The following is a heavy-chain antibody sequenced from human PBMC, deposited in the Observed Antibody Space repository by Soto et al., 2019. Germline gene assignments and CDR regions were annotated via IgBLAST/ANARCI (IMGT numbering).Heavy chain of an antibody. V-gene: IGHV6-1*01. D-gene: IGHD1-1*01. J-gene: IGHJ2*01. CDR3: VRDGSALHWYFEP. CDR1: GDSVSSDSAT. Sequence: SQTLSLTCAISGDSVSSDSATWSWIRQSPSRGLEWLGRTYYRSKWYNDYAVSVKSRIAITPDTSKNQLSLHLNSVTPEDTALYFVVRDGSALHWYFEPCGRGYLVPGSA. CDR2: TYYRSKWYN.